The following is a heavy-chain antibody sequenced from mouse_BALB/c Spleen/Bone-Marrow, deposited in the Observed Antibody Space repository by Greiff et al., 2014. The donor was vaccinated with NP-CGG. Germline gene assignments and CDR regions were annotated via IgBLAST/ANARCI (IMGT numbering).Heavy chain of an antibody. V-gene: IGHV1-54*01. Sequence: QVQLKQSGAELVRPGTAVNVSCKASGYAFTNYLIEWVKQRPGQGLEWIGVINPGSGGATYNEKFKGKATLTADKSSSTAYMQLSSLTSDDSAVYFCARFGRYYFDYWGQGTTLTVSS. CDR1: GYAFTNYL. J-gene: IGHJ2*01. CDR2: INPGSGGA. CDR3: ARFGRYYFDY.